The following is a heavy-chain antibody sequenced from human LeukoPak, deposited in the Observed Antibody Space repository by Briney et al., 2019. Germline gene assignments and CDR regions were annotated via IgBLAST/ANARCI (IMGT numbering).Heavy chain of an antibody. CDR2: TSKDGSDT. CDR3: ARGGYSGSYYRFS. J-gene: IGHJ4*02. Sequence: GGSLRLSCAASGFRFSDYWMLWVRQGPGKGPEWLSRTSKDGSDTFYADAAKGRFTASRDNAKNTVYLQVTNVRPEDTAVYYCARGGYSGSYYRFSWGQGTLVTVAS. D-gene: IGHD6-25*01. CDR1: GFRFSDYW. V-gene: IGHV3-74*01.